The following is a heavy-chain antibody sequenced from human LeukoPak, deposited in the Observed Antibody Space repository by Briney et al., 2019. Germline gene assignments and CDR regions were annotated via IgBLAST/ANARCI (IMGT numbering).Heavy chain of an antibody. J-gene: IGHJ4*02. CDR3: AKEKGYSYGYWYFDY. Sequence: GRSLRLSCAASGFTFSSYGMHWVRQAPGKGLEWVAVISYDGSNKYYADSVKGRFTISSDNSKNTLYLQMNSLRAEDTAVYYCAKEKGYSYGYWYFDYWGQGTLVTVSS. CDR1: GFTFSSYG. V-gene: IGHV3-30*18. CDR2: ISYDGSNK. D-gene: IGHD5-18*01.